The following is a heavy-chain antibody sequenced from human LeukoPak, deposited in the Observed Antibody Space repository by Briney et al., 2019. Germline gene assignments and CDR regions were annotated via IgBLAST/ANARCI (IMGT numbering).Heavy chain of an antibody. V-gene: IGHV1-2*02. J-gene: IGHJ4*02. CDR1: GYTFTGYY. CDR2: INPNSGST. CDR3: ARVARYSSSWYVDY. D-gene: IGHD6-13*01. Sequence: ASVKVSCKASGYTFTGYYMHWVRQAPGQGLEWMGWINPNSGSTNYAQKFQGRVTMTRDTSISTAYMELSRLRSDDTAVYYCARVARYSSSWYVDYWGQGTLVTVSS.